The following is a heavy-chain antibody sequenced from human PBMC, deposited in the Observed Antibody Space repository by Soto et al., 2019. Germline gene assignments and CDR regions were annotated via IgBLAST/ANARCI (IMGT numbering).Heavy chain of an antibody. CDR2: ISSSSSYI. CDR3: ARDQPGYSYGYGLDY. Sequence: EVQLVESGGGLVKPGGSLRLSCAASGFTFSSYSMNWVRQAPGKGLEWVSSISSSSSYIYYADSVKGRFTISRDNAXXSLYLQMNSLRAEDTAVYYCARDQPGYSYGYGLDYWGQGTLVTVSS. D-gene: IGHD5-18*01. V-gene: IGHV3-21*01. J-gene: IGHJ4*02. CDR1: GFTFSSYS.